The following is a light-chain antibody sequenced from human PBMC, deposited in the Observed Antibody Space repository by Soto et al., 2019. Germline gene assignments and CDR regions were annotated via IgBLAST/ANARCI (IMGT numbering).Light chain of an antibody. J-gene: IGLJ3*02. CDR2: DVS. Sequence: QSALTQPASVSGSPGQSIAISCTGTSSDVGAYNYVSWYQQHPGKAPKAVISDVSSRPSGISNRFSGSKSGNTASLTISGLQDEDEADYYCASYTTSSTVVFGGGTKLTVL. V-gene: IGLV2-14*01. CDR3: ASYTTSSTVV. CDR1: SSDVGAYNY.